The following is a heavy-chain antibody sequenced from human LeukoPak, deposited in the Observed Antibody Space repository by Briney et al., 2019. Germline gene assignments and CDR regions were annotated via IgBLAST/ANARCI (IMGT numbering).Heavy chain of an antibody. V-gene: IGHV3-9*01. Sequence: GGSLRLSCAASGFTFDDYAMHWVQQAPGKGLEWVSGISWNSGSIGYADSVKGRFTISRDNAKNSLYLQMNSLRAEDTALYYCAKDLTSSSSYFQHWGQGTLVTVSS. J-gene: IGHJ1*01. D-gene: IGHD6-6*01. CDR3: AKDLTSSSSYFQH. CDR1: GFTFDDYA. CDR2: ISWNSGSI.